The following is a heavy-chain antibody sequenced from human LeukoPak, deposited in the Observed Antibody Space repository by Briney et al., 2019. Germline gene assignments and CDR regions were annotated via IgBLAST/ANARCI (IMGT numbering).Heavy chain of an antibody. J-gene: IGHJ4*02. CDR1: GFTFSSYA. CDR3: ARVYGSSYYFDY. D-gene: IGHD2-15*01. CDR2: ISGSGGST. V-gene: IGHV3-23*01. Sequence: GGSLRLSCAASGFTFSSYAMSWVRQAPGKGLEWVSAISGSGGSTYYADSVKGRFTISRDNSKNTLYLQMDSLRAEDTAIYYCARVYGSSYYFDYWGQGTLVTVSS.